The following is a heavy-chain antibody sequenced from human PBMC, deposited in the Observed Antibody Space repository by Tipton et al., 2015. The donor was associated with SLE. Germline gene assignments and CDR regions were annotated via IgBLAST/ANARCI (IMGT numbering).Heavy chain of an antibody. D-gene: IGHD3-3*01. J-gene: IGHJ4*02. CDR3: ASLPGFWSDFLYYFDS. CDR2: ISSSSSYT. V-gene: IGHV3-11*06. Sequence: SLRLSCTASGFTFADYGMSWVRQAPGKGLEWVSYISSSSSYTNYADSVKGRFTISRDNAKKSLYLQMNSLRAEDTAVYYCASLPGFWSDFLYYFDSWGQGTLVTVSS. CDR1: GFTFADYG.